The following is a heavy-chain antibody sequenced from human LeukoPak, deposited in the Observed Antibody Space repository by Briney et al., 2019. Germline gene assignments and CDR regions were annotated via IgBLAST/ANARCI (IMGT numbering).Heavy chain of an antibody. CDR1: GYTFTGYY. D-gene: IGHD1-26*01. V-gene: IGHV1-2*02. CDR3: ARGHRVVGATRWFDP. CDR2: INPNSGGT. Sequence: GASVKVSCKASGYTFTGYYMHWVRQAPGQGLEWMGWINPNSGGTNYAQKFQGRVTMTRDTSISTAYMELSRLTSDDTAVYYCARGHRVVGATRWFDPWGQGTLVTVSS. J-gene: IGHJ5*02.